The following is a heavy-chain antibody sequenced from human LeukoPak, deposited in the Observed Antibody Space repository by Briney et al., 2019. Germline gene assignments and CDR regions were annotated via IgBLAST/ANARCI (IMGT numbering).Heavy chain of an antibody. J-gene: IGHJ6*02. Sequence: EAGGSLRLSCAASGFTFSSYAISWVRQAPGQGLEWMGGIIPIFGTANYAQKFQGRVTITADESTSTAYMELSSLRSEDTAVYYCARDSYGDYPPGDLDYYGMDVWGQGTTVTVSS. CDR1: GFTFSSYA. CDR2: IIPIFGTA. CDR3: ARDSYGDYPPGDLDYYGMDV. V-gene: IGHV1-69*01. D-gene: IGHD4-17*01.